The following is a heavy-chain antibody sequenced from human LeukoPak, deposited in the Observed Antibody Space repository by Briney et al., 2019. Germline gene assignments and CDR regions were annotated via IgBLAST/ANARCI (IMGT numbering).Heavy chain of an antibody. CDR3: ARATWDPNYYYYMDV. CDR1: GFTVSSNY. Sequence: GGSLRLSCAASGFTVSSNYMSWVRQAPGKGLEWVSVTYSGGSTYYADSVKGRFTISRDNAKNSLYLQMNSLRAEDTAVYFCARATWDPNYYYYMDVWGSGTTVTISS. J-gene: IGHJ6*03. D-gene: IGHD1-26*01. CDR2: TYSGGST. V-gene: IGHV3-66*01.